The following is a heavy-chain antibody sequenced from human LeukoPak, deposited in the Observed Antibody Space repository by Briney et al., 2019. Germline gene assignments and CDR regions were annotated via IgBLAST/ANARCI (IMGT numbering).Heavy chain of an antibody. CDR3: ARDSGSYHPNAFDI. CDR1: GGSISSSSYY. CDR2: IYYSGST. J-gene: IGHJ3*02. V-gene: IGHV4-39*07. D-gene: IGHD1-26*01. Sequence: PSETLSLTCTVSGGSISSSSYYWGWIRQPPGKGLEWIGSIYYSGSTYYNPSLKSRVTISVDKSKNQFSLKLSSVTAADTAVYYCARDSGSYHPNAFDIWGQGTMVTVSS.